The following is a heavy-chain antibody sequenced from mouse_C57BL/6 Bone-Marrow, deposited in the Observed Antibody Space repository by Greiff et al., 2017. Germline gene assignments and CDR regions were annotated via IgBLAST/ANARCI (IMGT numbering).Heavy chain of an antibody. CDR3: TTKGVTDLYYFDY. V-gene: IGHV14-4*01. Sequence: EVKLQESGAELVRPGASVKLSCTASGFNIKDDYMHWVKQRPEQGLEWIGWIDPENGATEYASKFQGKATITADTASNTAYLKLSSLTSEDTAVYYCTTKGVTDLYYFDYWGQGTTLTVSS. D-gene: IGHD2-2*01. CDR1: GFNIKDDY. CDR2: IDPENGAT. J-gene: IGHJ2*01.